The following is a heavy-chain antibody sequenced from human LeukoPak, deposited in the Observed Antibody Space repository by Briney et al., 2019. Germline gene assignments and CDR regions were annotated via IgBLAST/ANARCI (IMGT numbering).Heavy chain of an antibody. J-gene: IGHJ6*03. CDR1: GFTFDDYA. CDR3: AKASRKISSYYYMDV. Sequence: GGSLRLSCAASGFTFDDYAMHWVRQAPGKGLEWVSLISWDGGSTYYADSEKGRFTISRDNSKNSLYLQMNSLRAEDTALYYCAKASRKISSYYYMDVWGKGTTVTVSS. D-gene: IGHD3-9*01. V-gene: IGHV3-43D*03. CDR2: ISWDGGST.